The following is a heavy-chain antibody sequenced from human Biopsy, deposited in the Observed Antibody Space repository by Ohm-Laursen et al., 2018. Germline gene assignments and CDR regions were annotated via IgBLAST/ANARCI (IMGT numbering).Heavy chain of an antibody. D-gene: IGHD3-16*01. CDR3: TRAGGGKIYGL. Sequence: SQTLSLTCTVSGVSTNTGGYYWTWIRQHPGTGLEWIGYIRYSGNTLYNPSLKSRLTISVDTSRNQFSLKLTSVTAADTALYYCTRAGGGKIYGLWGQGTLVTVSS. J-gene: IGHJ4*02. CDR1: GVSTNTGGYY. V-gene: IGHV4-31*03. CDR2: IRYSGNT.